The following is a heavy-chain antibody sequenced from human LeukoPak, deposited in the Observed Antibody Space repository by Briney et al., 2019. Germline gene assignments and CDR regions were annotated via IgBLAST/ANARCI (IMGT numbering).Heavy chain of an antibody. Sequence: SETLSLTCAVNGASFRTYYWSWIRQPPGKGLEWIGEITHSGSTNYSPSLKSRVTISVDTSKNQFSLKLSSVTAADTAVYYCARSLIHMVRGVYYFDYWGQGTLVTVSS. J-gene: IGHJ4*02. CDR2: ITHSGST. CDR3: ARSLIHMVRGVYYFDY. V-gene: IGHV4-34*01. CDR1: GASFRTYY. D-gene: IGHD3-10*01.